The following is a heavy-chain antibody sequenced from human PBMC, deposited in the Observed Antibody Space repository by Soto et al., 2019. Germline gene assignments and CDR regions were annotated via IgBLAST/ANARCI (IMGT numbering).Heavy chain of an antibody. V-gene: IGHV1-8*01. CDR2: MNPNSGNT. Sequence: QVQLVQSGAEVKKPGASVKVSCKASGYTFTSYNINWVRQATGQGLEWMGWMNPNSGNTGYAQKLQCRVTMTRNSYISTADMELSSLRSEDTAVYYGAREDYYGSGSYHYWGQGTLVTVSS. D-gene: IGHD3-10*01. J-gene: IGHJ4*02. CDR3: AREDYYGSGSYHY. CDR1: GYTFTSYN.